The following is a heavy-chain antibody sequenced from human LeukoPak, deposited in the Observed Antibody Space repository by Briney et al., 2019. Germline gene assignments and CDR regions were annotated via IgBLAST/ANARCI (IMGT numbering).Heavy chain of an antibody. V-gene: IGHV3-21*01. Sequence: GGSLRLSCVASGFTLRSYVMNWVRQAPGKGLEWVSSISSSSSYIYYADSVKGRFTISRDNAKNSLYLQMNSLRAEDTAVYYCARLMGATDYWGQGTLVTVSS. CDR1: GFTLRSYV. J-gene: IGHJ4*02. D-gene: IGHD1-26*01. CDR3: ARLMGATDY. CDR2: ISSSSSYI.